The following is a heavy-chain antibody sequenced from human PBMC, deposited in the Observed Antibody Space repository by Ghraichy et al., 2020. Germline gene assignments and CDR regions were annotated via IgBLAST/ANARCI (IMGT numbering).Heavy chain of an antibody. V-gene: IGHV3-7*01. CDR2: INVDGSET. D-gene: IGHD2-15*01. CDR1: GFTFSRHW. CDR3: ASDIGRGWCGP. Sequence: GESLNISCEASGFTFSRHWMSWVRQAPGKGLEWVANINVDGSETYYVDSVMGRFTISRDNAKNFLYLQMNSLTVEDTAVYFCASDIGRGWCGPWGQGTLVIVSS. J-gene: IGHJ5*02.